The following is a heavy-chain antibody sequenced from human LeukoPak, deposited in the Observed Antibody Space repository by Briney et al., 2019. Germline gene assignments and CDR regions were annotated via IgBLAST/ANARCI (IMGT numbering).Heavy chain of an antibody. CDR3: ARDLRWGGNGRGFDY. Sequence: GGSLRLSCAASGVTFSSYVMHWVRQAPGKGLGWVAVIWDDGSNKYYADSLKGRFTISRDKSKKTLYLQLNSMRAEDTAVYYCARDLRWGGNGRGFDYWGQGTLVTVSS. V-gene: IGHV3-33*01. CDR2: IWDDGSNK. D-gene: IGHD4-23*01. J-gene: IGHJ4*02. CDR1: GVTFSSYV.